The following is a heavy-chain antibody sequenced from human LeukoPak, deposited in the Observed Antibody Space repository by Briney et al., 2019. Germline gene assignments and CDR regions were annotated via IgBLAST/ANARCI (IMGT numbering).Heavy chain of an antibody. CDR2: ISAYNGST. D-gene: IGHD2-15*01. J-gene: IGHJ5*02. CDR1: GYTFTSYG. CDR3: ARVLGGGSRSFWFDP. V-gene: IGHV1-18*01. Sequence: GASVKVSCKASGYTFTSYGISWVRQAPGQGLEWMGWISAYNGSTNYAQKLQGRVTMTTDTSTSTAYMELRSLRSDDTAVYYCARVLGGGSRSFWFDPWGQGTLVTVSS.